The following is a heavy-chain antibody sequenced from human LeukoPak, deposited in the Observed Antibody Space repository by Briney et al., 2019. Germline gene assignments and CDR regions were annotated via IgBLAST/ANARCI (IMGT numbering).Heavy chain of an antibody. D-gene: IGHD3-10*01. Sequence: ASVKVSCKASGCTFTSYDINWVRQATGQGLEWMGWTNPNSGNTGYAQKFQGRVTMTRNTSISIAYMELSSLRSEDTAVYYCASRPMVRGVATAVDYWGQGTLVTVSS. CDR1: GCTFTSYD. CDR2: TNPNSGNT. J-gene: IGHJ4*02. V-gene: IGHV1-8*01. CDR3: ASRPMVRGVATAVDY.